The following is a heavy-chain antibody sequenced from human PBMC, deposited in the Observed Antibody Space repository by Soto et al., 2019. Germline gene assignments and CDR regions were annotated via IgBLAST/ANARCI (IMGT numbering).Heavy chain of an antibody. D-gene: IGHD4-17*01. CDR1: GNTFTSYD. Sequence: QVQLVQSGAEVKKPGASVKVSCKASGNTFTSYDINWVRQATGQGLEYLGWMNPNSGNTAYVQKFQGRVTMNWDTSITTAYMELSGLRSEDTAVYFCARGVKYGAYSRWFDPWGQGTLGTVSS. J-gene: IGHJ5*02. CDR3: ARGVKYGAYSRWFDP. V-gene: IGHV1-8*01. CDR2: MNPNSGNT.